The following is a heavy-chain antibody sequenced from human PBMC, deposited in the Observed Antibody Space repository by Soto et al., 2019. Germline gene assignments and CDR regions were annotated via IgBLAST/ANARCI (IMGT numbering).Heavy chain of an antibody. Sequence: QVHLVQSGAEVRKPGSSVKVSCKTSGGTFSTYTIYWVRQAPGQGLEWMGRIIPLFGTTKYAQNFQDRVTITAEESTSTTYMELSSLSAEDTAVYYCARRLDDRADESFDVWGEATAVTVSA. CDR1: GGTFSTYT. V-gene: IGHV1-69*18. D-gene: IGHD3-16*01. CDR3: ARRLDDRADESFDV. CDR2: IIPLFGTT. J-gene: IGHJ3*01.